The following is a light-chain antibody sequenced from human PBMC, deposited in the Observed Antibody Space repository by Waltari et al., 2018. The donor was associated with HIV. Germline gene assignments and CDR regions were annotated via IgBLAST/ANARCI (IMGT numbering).Light chain of an antibody. CDR2: SNN. Sequence: QSVLTQPPSASGTPGQNVTISCSGNTPNIGTNILNWYQHFPGAAPKLLIYSNNQRPSGVPARFSGSKSGTSASLAISGLQSEDEADYFCAAWDDTLNGLFGGGTKLTVL. CDR3: AAWDDTLNGL. J-gene: IGLJ2*01. CDR1: TPNIGTNI. V-gene: IGLV1-44*01.